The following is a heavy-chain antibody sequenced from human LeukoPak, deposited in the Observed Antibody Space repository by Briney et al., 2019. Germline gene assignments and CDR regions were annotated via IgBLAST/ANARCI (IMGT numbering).Heavy chain of an antibody. Sequence: GGSLRLSCAASGNYWMHWVRQAPGKGLVWVSHINSDGSWTSCADSVKGRFTISKDNAKNTVYLQMNSPRAEDTAVYYCVSFYETYWGRGTLVTVSS. CDR1: GNYW. CDR3: VSFYETY. J-gene: IGHJ4*02. CDR2: INSDGSWT. V-gene: IGHV3-74*01. D-gene: IGHD2/OR15-2a*01.